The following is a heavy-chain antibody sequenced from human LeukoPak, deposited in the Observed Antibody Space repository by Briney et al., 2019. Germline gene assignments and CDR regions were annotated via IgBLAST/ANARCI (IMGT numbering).Heavy chain of an antibody. V-gene: IGHV1-8*02. CDR1: GYTFTSYD. CDR3: ARDEGDGYSPPGY. D-gene: IGHD5-24*01. J-gene: IGHJ4*02. Sequence: GASVKVSCKASGYTFTSYDINWVRQATGQGLEWMGWMNPNSGNTGYAQKFQGRLTMTRDTSTRTVYMGLSSLRSEDTAVYYCARDEGDGYSPPGYWGQGTQVTVSS. CDR2: MNPNSGNT.